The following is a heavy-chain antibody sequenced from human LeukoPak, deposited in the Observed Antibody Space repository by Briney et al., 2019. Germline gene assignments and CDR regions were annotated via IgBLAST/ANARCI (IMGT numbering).Heavy chain of an antibody. CDR3: ARDSSGYFSWYY. CDR1: GFTLSTYW. Sequence: GGSLRLSCAASGFTLSTYWMHWVRQAPGKGLVWVSRINPDGSTTTYADSVEGRFTISRDNAKNTLYLQMNSLRAEDTAVYYCARDSSGYFSWYYWGQGTLVTVSS. D-gene: IGHD3-22*01. V-gene: IGHV3-74*01. J-gene: IGHJ4*02. CDR2: INPDGSTT.